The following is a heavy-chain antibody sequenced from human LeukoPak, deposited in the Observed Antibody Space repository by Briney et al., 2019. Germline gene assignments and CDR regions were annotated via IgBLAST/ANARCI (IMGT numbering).Heavy chain of an antibody. V-gene: IGHV4-39*01. J-gene: IGHJ4*02. D-gene: IGHD3-9*01. Sequence: SESLSLTCTVSGGSVSSSSYYWGWIRQPPGKGLEWIGNIYYSGSTYYNPSLTSRVTMSVDTSNNQFSLKMHSVTAADTAVYYCARLSKGRFFDYIFDYWGQGTLVTVSS. CDR2: IYYSGST. CDR1: GGSVSSSSYY. CDR3: ARLSKGRFFDYIFDY.